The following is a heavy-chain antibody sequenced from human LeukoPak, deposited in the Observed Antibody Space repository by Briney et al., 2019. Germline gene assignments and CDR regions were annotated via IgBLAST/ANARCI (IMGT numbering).Heavy chain of an antibody. CDR1: GGSFSGYY. CDR3: ARTSGVY. J-gene: IGHJ4*02. CDR2: INHSGST. V-gene: IGHV4-34*01. Sequence: SETLSLTCAVYGGSFSGYYWSWIRQPPGKGLEWIGEINHSGSTNYNPSLKSRVAISVDTPKNQFSLKLSSVTAADTAVYYCARTSGVYWGQGTLVTVSS. D-gene: IGHD3-10*01.